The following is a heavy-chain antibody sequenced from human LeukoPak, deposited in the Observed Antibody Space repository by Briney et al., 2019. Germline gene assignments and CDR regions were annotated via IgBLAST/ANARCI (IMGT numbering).Heavy chain of an antibody. CDR3: ARTSYDYVWGSYRLFDY. J-gene: IGHJ4*02. Sequence: SVKVSSKASGGTFSSYAISWVRQAPGQGLEWMGGIIPIFGTANYAQKFQGRVTITADESTSTAYMELSSLRSEDTAVYYCARTSYDYVWGSYRLFDYWGQGTLVTVSS. CDR1: GGTFSSYA. V-gene: IGHV1-69*01. CDR2: IIPIFGTA. D-gene: IGHD3-16*02.